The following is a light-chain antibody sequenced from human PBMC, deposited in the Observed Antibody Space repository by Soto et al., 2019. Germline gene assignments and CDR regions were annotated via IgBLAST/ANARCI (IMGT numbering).Light chain of an antibody. CDR3: QQYDNSIT. CDR1: QSVSSNN. J-gene: IGKJ5*01. Sequence: EIVLTQSPDTLSLSPGERATLSCRASQSVSSNNLAWYHQKPGQPPRLLIYGASSRATGIPDRFSGSGSGTDFTLTISRLEPEDFAVYYCQQYDNSITFGQGTRLEIE. V-gene: IGKV3-20*01. CDR2: GAS.